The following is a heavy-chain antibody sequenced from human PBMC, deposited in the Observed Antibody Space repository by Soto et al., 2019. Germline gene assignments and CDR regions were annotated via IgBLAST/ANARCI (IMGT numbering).Heavy chain of an antibody. CDR2: IYYNGNT. CDR3: ARVESASWLAY. V-gene: IGHV4-39*07. J-gene: IGHJ4*02. CDR1: GGSINNGVYY. D-gene: IGHD2-2*01. Sequence: LSLTWTVSGGSINNGVYYLGWIRQPPGKGLEWIGSIYYNGNTYYNPSLKSRVTISLDTSKNQFSLKLNSVTAADTAVYYCARVESASWLAYWGQGTLVTVSS.